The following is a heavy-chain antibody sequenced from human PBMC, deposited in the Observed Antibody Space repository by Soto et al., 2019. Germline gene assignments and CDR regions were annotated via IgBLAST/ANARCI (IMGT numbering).Heavy chain of an antibody. V-gene: IGHV4-34*01. J-gene: IGHJ6*02. CDR1: GGSFSGYY. D-gene: IGHD3-10*01. CDR3: ARGVPFRVRGVIRPYYGMDV. CDR2: INHSGST. Sequence: TSETLSLTCAVYGGSFSGYYWSWIRQPPGKGLEWIGEINHSGSTNYNPSLKSRVTISVDTSKNQFSLKLSSVTAADTAVYYCARGVPFRVRGVIRPYYGMDVWGQGTTVTVSS.